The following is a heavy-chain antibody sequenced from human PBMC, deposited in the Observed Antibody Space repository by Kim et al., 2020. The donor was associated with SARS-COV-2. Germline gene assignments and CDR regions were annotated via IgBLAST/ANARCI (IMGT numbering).Heavy chain of an antibody. D-gene: IGHD6-13*01. CDR1: GGSISSYY. CDR3: ARGGSSSWNYWFDP. V-gene: IGHV4-59*01. Sequence: SETLSLTCTVSGGSISSYYWSWIRQPPGKGLEWIGFIYYSGSTNYNPSLKSRVTISVDTSKDQFSLKLSSVTAADTAVYYCARGGSSSWNYWFDPWGQGT. J-gene: IGHJ5*02. CDR2: IYYSGST.